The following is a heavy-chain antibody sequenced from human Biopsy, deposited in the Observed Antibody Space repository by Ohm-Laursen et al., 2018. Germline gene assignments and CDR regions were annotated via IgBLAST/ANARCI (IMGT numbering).Heavy chain of an antibody. V-gene: IGHV3-23*01. D-gene: IGHD1-14*01. CDR1: GFTFHTYA. J-gene: IGHJ5*01. CDR2: IDVSDYNT. CDR3: VKQWGGYNFDS. Sequence: GSLRFSCAAPGFTFHTYAMNWVRQAPGKGLEWVAHIDVSDYNTYYADSVRGRFTISRDNSKQMVHLEINSLTADDTAVYYCVKQWGGYNFDSWGQGTLVTVSS.